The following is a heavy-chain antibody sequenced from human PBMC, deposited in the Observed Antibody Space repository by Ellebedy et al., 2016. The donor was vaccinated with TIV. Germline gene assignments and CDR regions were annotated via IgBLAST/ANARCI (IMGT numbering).Heavy chain of an antibody. Sequence: GESLKISCAASGFTVSSNYMSWVRQAPGKGLEWVSVIYSGGSTYYADSVKGRFTISRNNSKNTLYLQMNSLRAEDTAVYYCARDKVDSGSYLGGNHYYYGMDVWGQGTTVTVSS. CDR1: GFTVSSNY. CDR2: IYSGGST. J-gene: IGHJ6*02. V-gene: IGHV3-53*04. D-gene: IGHD1-26*01. CDR3: ARDKVDSGSYLGGNHYYYGMDV.